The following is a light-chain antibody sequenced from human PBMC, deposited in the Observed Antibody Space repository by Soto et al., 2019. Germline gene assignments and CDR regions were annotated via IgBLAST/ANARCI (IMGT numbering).Light chain of an antibody. Sequence: EVYLTQSPATLSLSPGERATLSFRASENVMTFVDWYQQTPGQAPRLLIYGASNRATGIPARFSGSGSGKDFTLTSSKIEPEDFAVYYCKQHIHWPQWTFGPGTRVEIQ. J-gene: IGKJ1*01. CDR1: ENVMTF. V-gene: IGKV3-11*01. CDR3: KQHIHWPQWT. CDR2: GAS.